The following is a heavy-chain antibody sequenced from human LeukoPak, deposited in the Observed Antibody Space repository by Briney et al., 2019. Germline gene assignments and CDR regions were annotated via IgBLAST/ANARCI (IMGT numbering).Heavy chain of an antibody. J-gene: IGHJ4*02. CDR3: ASGPPYDYVWGSYRPR. CDR2: ISWNSDSI. CDR1: GFIFDDYA. D-gene: IGHD3-16*02. V-gene: IGHV3-9*01. Sequence: PGGSLRLSCAASGFIFDDYAMHWVRQAPGKGLEWVSGISWNSDSIDYANSVKGRFTISRDNAKNSLYLQMNSLRAEDTAVYYCASGPPYDYVWGSYRPRWGQGTLVTVSS.